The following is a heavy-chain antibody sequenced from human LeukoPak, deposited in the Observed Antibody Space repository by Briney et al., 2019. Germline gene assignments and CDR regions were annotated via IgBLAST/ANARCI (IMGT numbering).Heavy chain of an antibody. J-gene: IGHJ3*02. V-gene: IGHV3-9*01. D-gene: IGHD7-27*01. Sequence: GGSLRLSCAASGFTFDDYAMHWVRQAPGKGLEWVSGISWNSGSIGYADSVKGRFTISRDNAKNSLYLQMNSLRAEDTALYYCAKGVPGEADAFDIWGQGTMVTVSS. CDR3: AKGVPGEADAFDI. CDR2: ISWNSGSI. CDR1: GFTFDDYA.